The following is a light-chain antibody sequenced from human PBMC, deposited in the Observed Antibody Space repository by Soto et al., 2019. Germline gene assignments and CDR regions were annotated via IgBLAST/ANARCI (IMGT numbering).Light chain of an antibody. CDR1: HDIKKY. Sequence: DIQMTQSPSSLSASVEDRVTITCQASHDIKKYLNWYQEKPGKAPKLLIFDASNLQTGVPSRFSGSGSWTHFIFTISSLQPEYIATYYCQRYDSVPPTFGQGTRLDIK. CDR3: QRYDSVPPT. CDR2: DAS. V-gene: IGKV1-33*01. J-gene: IGKJ5*01.